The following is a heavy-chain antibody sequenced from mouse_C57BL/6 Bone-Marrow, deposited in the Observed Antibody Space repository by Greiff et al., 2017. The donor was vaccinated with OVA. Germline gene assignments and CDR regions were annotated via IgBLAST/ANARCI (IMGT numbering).Heavy chain of an antibody. J-gene: IGHJ3*01. Sequence: EVQVVESGGDLVKPGGSLKLSCAASGFTFSSYGMSWVRQTPDKRLEWVATISSGGSYTYYPDSVKGRFTISRDNAKNTLYLQMSSLKSEDTAMYYCARQRLTTVVATPFAYWGQGTLVTVSA. D-gene: IGHD1-1*01. CDR3: ARQRLTTVVATPFAY. CDR1: GFTFSSYG. CDR2: ISSGGSYT. V-gene: IGHV5-6*01.